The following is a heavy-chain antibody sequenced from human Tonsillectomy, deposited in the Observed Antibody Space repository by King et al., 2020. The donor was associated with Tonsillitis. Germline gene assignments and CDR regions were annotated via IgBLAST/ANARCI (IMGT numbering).Heavy chain of an antibody. D-gene: IGHD3-16*01. Sequence: QLQESGPGLVKPSETLSLTCTVSGDSISSYYWSWIRQPPGKGLEWIGYIYYSGSTNYNPSLKSRVTISVDTSKNQFSLKLSSVTAADTAVYYCARRLFGYYYYMDVWGKGTTVTVSS. CDR2: IYYSGST. CDR3: ARRLFGYYYYMDV. V-gene: IGHV4-59*01. CDR1: GDSISSYY. J-gene: IGHJ6*03.